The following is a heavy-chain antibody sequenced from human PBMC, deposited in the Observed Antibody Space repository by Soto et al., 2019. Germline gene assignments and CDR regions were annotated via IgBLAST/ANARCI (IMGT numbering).Heavy chain of an antibody. Sequence: EVQLVESGGVLVQPGGSLRLSCVASGFTFNSFGMSWVRQAPGKGLEWVSAISGTGNSVYYADSVKGRFTISRDNSENTLYLQMNSLRAEDTAIYYCAKDHRPASITVKDYFDFCGRGTLVTVSS. CDR3: AKDHRPASITVKDYFDF. D-gene: IGHD6-6*01. CDR2: ISGTGNSV. V-gene: IGHV3-23*04. CDR1: GFTFNSFG. J-gene: IGHJ4*02.